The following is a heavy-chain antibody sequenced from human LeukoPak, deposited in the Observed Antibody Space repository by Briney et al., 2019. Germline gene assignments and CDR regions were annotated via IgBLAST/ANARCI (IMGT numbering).Heavy chain of an antibody. J-gene: IGHJ4*02. D-gene: IGHD1-26*01. CDR3: ARDGVGATPFDY. Sequence: PSETLSLTCTVSGGSISSGSYYWSWIRQPAGKGLEWIGRIYTSGGTNYNPSLKSRVTISVDTSKNQFSLKLSSVTAADTAVYYCARDGVGATPFDYWGQGTLVTVSS. V-gene: IGHV4-61*02. CDR1: GGSISSGSYY. CDR2: IYTSGGT.